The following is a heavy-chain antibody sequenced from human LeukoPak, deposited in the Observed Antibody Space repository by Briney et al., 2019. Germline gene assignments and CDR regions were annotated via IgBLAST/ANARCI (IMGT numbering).Heavy chain of an antibody. J-gene: IGHJ4*02. CDR2: IYYSGSA. V-gene: IGHV4-59*01. CDR3: ASSSYSSGWYWGYFDY. D-gene: IGHD6-19*01. CDR1: GGSISSYY. Sequence: SETLSLTCTVSGGSISSYYWSWIRQPPGKGLEWIGYIYYSGSANYNPSLKSRVTISVDTSKNQFSLKLSSVTAADTAVYYCASSSYSSGWYWGYFDYWGQGTLVTVSS.